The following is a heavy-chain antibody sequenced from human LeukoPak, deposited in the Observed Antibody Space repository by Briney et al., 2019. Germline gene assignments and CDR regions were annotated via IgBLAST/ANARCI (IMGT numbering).Heavy chain of an antibody. V-gene: IGHV3-7*01. CDR3: ARRRSDYYDSSGYSPYGMDV. CDR1: GFTFSSYW. D-gene: IGHD3-22*01. CDR2: IKQDGSEK. J-gene: IGHJ6*02. Sequence: GGSLRLSCAASGFTFSSYWMSWVRQAPGKGLEWVANIKQDGSEKYYVDSVKGRFTISRDNAKNSLYLQMNSLRAEDTAVYYCARRRSDYYDSSGYSPYGMDVWGQGTTVIVPS.